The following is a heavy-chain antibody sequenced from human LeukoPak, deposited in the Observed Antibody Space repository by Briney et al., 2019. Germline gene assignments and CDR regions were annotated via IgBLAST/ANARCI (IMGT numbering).Heavy chain of an antibody. CDR2: INPDGSST. CDR3: ARGWEGYFDY. V-gene: IGHV3-74*01. Sequence: GGSLRLSCAASGFTFSSYWMHWVRQAPGKGLVWVSRINPDGSSTSYADSVKGRFTISRDNAKNTLYLQMNSLRAEDTAVYYCARGWEGYFDYWGQGTLVTVSS. J-gene: IGHJ4*02. CDR1: GFTFSSYW. D-gene: IGHD1-26*01.